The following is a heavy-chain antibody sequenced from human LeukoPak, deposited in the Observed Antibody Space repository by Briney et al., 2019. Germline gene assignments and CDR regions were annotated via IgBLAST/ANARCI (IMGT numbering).Heavy chain of an antibody. D-gene: IGHD6-19*01. CDR2: ISSSSSTI. J-gene: IGHJ5*02. V-gene: IGHV3-48*01. CDR1: GFTFSSYS. CDR3: ASTPRIAVAKRGYWFDP. Sequence: GGSLRLSCAASGFTFSSYSMNWVRQAPGKGLEWVSYISSSSSTIYYADSVKGRFTISRDNAKNSLYLQMNSLRAEDTAVYYCASTPRIAVAKRGYWFDPWGQGTLVTVSS.